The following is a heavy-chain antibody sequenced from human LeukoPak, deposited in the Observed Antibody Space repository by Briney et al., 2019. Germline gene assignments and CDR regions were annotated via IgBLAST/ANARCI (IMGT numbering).Heavy chain of an antibody. CDR2: IVGSGGAT. CDR3: AKMSGDCSTTTCSNFDY. V-gene: IGHV3-23*01. Sequence: TGGSLRLSCAASGFTFSSYAMSWVRQAPGKGLESVSRIVGSGGATYYEDSVKGRFTISRDNSKNTVYLQMNSLRAEDTAVYYCAKMSGDCSTTTCSNFDYWGQGTLVTVSS. CDR1: GFTFSSYA. J-gene: IGHJ4*02. D-gene: IGHD2-2*01.